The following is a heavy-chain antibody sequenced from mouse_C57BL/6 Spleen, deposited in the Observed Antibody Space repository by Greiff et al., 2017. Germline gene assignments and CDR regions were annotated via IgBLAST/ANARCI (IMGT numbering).Heavy chain of an antibody. V-gene: IGHV1-50*01. J-gene: IGHJ3*01. CDR1: GYTFTSYW. Sequence: QVQLQQPGAELVKPGASVKLSCEASGYTFTSYWMQWVKQRPGQGLEWIGEIDPSDSYTNYNQKFKGKATLTVDTSSSTAYMQLRSLTSEDSAVYYCARRGAQGTYFAYLGQGALVTVS. D-gene: IGHD3-2*02. CDR3: ARRGAQGTYFAY. CDR2: IDPSDSYT.